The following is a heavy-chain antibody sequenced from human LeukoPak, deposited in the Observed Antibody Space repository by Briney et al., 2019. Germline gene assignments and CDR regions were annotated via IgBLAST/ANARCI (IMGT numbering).Heavy chain of an antibody. CDR3: ARDLIAGVGYRNARFDY. D-gene: IGHD5-24*01. CDR2: IYYSGST. Sequence: PSETLSLTCTVSGGSISSYYWSWIRQPPGKGLEWIGYIYYSGSTNYNPSLKSRVTISVDTSKNQFSLKLSSVTAADTAVYYCARDLIAGVGYRNARFDYWGQGTLVVVSS. V-gene: IGHV4-59*01. J-gene: IGHJ4*02. CDR1: GGSISSYY.